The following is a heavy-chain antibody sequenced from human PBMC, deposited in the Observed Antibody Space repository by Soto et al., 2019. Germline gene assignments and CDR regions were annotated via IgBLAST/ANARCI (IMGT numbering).Heavy chain of an antibody. CDR1: GFTFSSNA. D-gene: IGHD3-10*01. CDR3: AKNRQFRSYYESAGHYDN. J-gene: IGHJ4*02. V-gene: IGHV3-23*01. CDR2: ITGSGDDA. Sequence: EVQLLESGGGLVQPGGSLRLSCAASGFTFSSNAMTWVRQAPVKGLEWVSTITGSGDDAWYADSVRGRFTISRDNSKNTLYLQMNSLRAEDTAIYYCAKNRQFRSYYESAGHYDNWGQGTLVTVSS.